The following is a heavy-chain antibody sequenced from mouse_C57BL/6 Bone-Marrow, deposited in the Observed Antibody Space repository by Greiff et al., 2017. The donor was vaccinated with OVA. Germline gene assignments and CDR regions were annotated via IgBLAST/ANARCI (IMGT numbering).Heavy chain of an antibody. CDR2: IDPENGDT. V-gene: IGHV14-4*01. J-gene: IGHJ1*03. CDR1: GFNIKDDY. CDR3: TPRYGSSYVDV. Sequence: EVQLQQSGAELVRPGASVKLSCTASGFNIKDDYMHWVKQRPEQGLEWIGWIDPENGDTEYASKFQGKATITADTSSNTAYLQLSSLTSEDTAVYYCTPRYGSSYVDVWGTGTTVTVSS. D-gene: IGHD1-1*01.